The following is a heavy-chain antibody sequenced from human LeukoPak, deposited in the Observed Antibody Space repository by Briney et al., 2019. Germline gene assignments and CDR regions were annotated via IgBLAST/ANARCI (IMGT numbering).Heavy chain of an antibody. Sequence: AGGSLRLSCAASGFTFDDYAMHWVRQAPGMGLEWVSLISGDSDYTYYADSAKGRFTISRDNSKNSLYLQMNTLRTEDNALYYCAKGHGSRTGDFEYWGQGTLVTVSS. V-gene: IGHV3-43*02. CDR2: ISGDSDYT. J-gene: IGHJ4*02. CDR3: AKGHGSRTGDFEY. CDR1: GFTFDDYA. D-gene: IGHD3-10*01.